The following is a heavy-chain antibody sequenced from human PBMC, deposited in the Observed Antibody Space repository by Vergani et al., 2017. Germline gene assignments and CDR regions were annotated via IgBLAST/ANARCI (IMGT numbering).Heavy chain of an antibody. J-gene: IGHJ4*02. CDR2: INPNSGGT. D-gene: IGHD3-3*01. V-gene: IGHV1-2*02. Sequence: QVQLVQSGAEVKQPGASVKVSCKASGYTFTGYYMHWVRQAPGQGLEWMGWINPNSGGTNYAQKFQGRVTMTRDTSISTAYMELSRLRSDDTAVYYCARDLTITIFGVVISYFDYWGQGTLVTVSS. CDR1: GYTFTGYY. CDR3: ARDLTITIFGVVISYFDY.